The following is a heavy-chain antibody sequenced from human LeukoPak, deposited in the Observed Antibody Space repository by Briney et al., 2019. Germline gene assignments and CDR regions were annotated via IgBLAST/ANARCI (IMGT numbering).Heavy chain of an antibody. Sequence: ASVKVSCKASGYTFTGYYMHWVRQAPGQGLERMGRINPNSGGTNYAQKFQGRVTMTRDTSISTAYMELSRLRSEDTAVYYCARGDGGGGTMIVFVSLDYWGQGTLVTVSS. CDR2: INPNSGGT. V-gene: IGHV1-2*06. CDR3: ARGDGGGGTMIVFVSLDY. CDR1: GYTFTGYY. J-gene: IGHJ4*02. D-gene: IGHD3-22*01.